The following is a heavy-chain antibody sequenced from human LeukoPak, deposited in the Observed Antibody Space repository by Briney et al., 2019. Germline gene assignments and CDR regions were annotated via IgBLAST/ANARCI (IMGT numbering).Heavy chain of an antibody. CDR3: ATLRLSDHFDY. V-gene: IGHV3-23*01. J-gene: IGHJ4*02. CDR1: GFTFSSYA. CDR2: ITDNGNTI. D-gene: IGHD2-15*01. Sequence: QTGGSLRLSCAASGFTFSSYAMNWVRLAPGEGLEWVSAITDNGNTIYYADSVKGRFTISRDNSKNTLYLQMNSLRAEDTAVYYCATLRLSDHFDYWGQGTLGTVSP.